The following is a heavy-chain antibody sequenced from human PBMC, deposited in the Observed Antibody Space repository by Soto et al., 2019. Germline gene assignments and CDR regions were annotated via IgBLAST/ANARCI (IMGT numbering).Heavy chain of an antibody. Sequence: GGSLRLSCAASGFTFSSYGMHWVRQAPGKGLEWVAVIWYDGSNKYYADSVKGRFTISRDNSKNTLYLQMNSLRAEDTAVYYCVRARKTETTSRTYYYGMDVWGQGTTVTVSS. J-gene: IGHJ6*02. D-gene: IGHD4-17*01. CDR3: VRARKTETTSRTYYYGMDV. V-gene: IGHV3-33*01. CDR2: IWYDGSNK. CDR1: GFTFSSYG.